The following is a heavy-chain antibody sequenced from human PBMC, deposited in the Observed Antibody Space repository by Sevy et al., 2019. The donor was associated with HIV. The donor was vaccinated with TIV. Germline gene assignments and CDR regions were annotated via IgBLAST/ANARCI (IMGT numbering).Heavy chain of an antibody. CDR2: ISYDGSDK. V-gene: IGHV3-30-3*01. J-gene: IGHJ6*02. D-gene: IGHD4-17*01. Sequence: GGSLRLSCAASGFAFTNYYAMHWVRQAPGKGLEWVALISYDGSDKYYADSVKGRFTISRDNFKKKLYLQMNSLTTEDTAVYYCARPRANYVDHYFFYAMDVWGQGTTVTVSS. CDR1: GFAFTNYYA. CDR3: ARPRANYVDHYFFYAMDV.